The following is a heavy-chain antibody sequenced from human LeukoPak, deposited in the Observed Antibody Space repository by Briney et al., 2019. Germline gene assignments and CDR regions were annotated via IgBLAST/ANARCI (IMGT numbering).Heavy chain of an antibody. V-gene: IGHV3-30*02. J-gene: IGHJ4*02. CDR3: AKKTNTYGTIDY. CDR2: IRYDGSNK. Sequence: GGSLRLSXAASGFTFSNYGMHWVRQAPGKGLEWVAFIRYDGSNKNYADSVKGRFTISRDNSKNTLYLQMNSLRAEDTAVYYCAKKTNTYGTIDYWGQGTLVTVSS. D-gene: IGHD1-1*01. CDR1: GFTFSNYG.